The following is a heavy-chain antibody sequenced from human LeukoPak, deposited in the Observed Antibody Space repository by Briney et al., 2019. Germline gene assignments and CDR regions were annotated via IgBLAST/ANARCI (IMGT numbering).Heavy chain of an antibody. J-gene: IGHJ4*02. CDR1: GFTFSSYG. D-gene: IGHD4-11*01. CDR3: AREEDYTTGWYFDS. CDR2: IIGSGGST. Sequence: GGSLRLSCAASGFTFSSYGMSWVRQAPGKGLEWVSTIIGSGGSTYDADSVRGRFTISRDLSKSSLFLQMNSLRPEDTAVYFCAREEDYTTGWYFDSWGQGTLVTVSS. V-gene: IGHV3-23*01.